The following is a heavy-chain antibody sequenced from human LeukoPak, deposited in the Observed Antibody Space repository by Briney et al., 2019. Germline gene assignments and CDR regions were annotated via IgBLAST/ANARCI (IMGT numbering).Heavy chain of an antibody. CDR1: GFTFSSYG. Sequence: PGGSLRLSCAASGFTFSSYGMHWVRQAPGKGLEWVAVISYDGSNKYYADSVKGRFTISRDNSKNTLYLQMNSLRAEDTALYYCTKDLTGELDYWGQGTLVTVSS. CDR3: TKDLTGELDY. J-gene: IGHJ4*02. V-gene: IGHV3-30*18. D-gene: IGHD7-27*01. CDR2: ISYDGSNK.